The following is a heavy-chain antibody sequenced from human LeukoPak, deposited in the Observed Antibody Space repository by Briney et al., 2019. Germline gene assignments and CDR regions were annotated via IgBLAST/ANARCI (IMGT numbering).Heavy chain of an antibody. CDR2: INPNSGGT. Sequence: ASVKVSCKASGYTFTGYYMHWVRQAPGQGLEWMGWINPNSGGTNYAQKFQGRDTMTRNTSISTAYMELSRLRSDDTAVYYCARDSGSGTQGDYWGQGTLVTVSS. J-gene: IGHJ4*02. V-gene: IGHV1-2*02. CDR1: GYTFTGYY. CDR3: ARDSGSGTQGDY. D-gene: IGHD3-10*01.